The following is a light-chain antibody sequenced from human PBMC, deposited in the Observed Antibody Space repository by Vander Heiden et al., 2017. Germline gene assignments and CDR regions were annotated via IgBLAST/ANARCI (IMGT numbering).Light chain of an antibody. Sequence: IGMTQSPATLSVSPGERATLSGSASQSVNSDLAWYQQKPGQPPRLLIFGASAGATGIPARFSGSGSGTEFTLTITSLQSEDSAVYYCHQYNKWPRTFGGGTKVEIK. CDR2: GAS. CDR3: HQYNKWPRT. V-gene: IGKV3-15*01. CDR1: QSVNSD. J-gene: IGKJ4*01.